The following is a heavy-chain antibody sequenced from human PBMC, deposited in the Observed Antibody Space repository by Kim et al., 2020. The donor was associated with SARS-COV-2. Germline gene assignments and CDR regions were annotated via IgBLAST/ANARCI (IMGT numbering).Heavy chain of an antibody. D-gene: IGHD5-12*01. CDR3: ARRRRWLHYYGMDV. Sequence: AQKFQGRVPMTRDTSISTAYMELSRLRSDDTAVYYCARRRRWLHYYGMDVWGQGTTVTVSS. J-gene: IGHJ6*02. V-gene: IGHV1-2*02.